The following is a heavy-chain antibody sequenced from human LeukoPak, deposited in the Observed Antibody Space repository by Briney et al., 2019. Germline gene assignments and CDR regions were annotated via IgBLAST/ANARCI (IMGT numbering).Heavy chain of an antibody. Sequence: SETLSLTCTVSGGSISNYYWSWIRQPAGKGLEWIGRIYTSGSTNYNPSLKSRVTMSVDTSKNQFSLKLSSVTAADTAVYCCARVDQYYYDSRGYSWGYYFDYWGQGTLVTVSS. D-gene: IGHD3-22*01. V-gene: IGHV4-4*07. J-gene: IGHJ4*02. CDR2: IYTSGST. CDR3: ARVDQYYYDSRGYSWGYYFDY. CDR1: GGSISNYY.